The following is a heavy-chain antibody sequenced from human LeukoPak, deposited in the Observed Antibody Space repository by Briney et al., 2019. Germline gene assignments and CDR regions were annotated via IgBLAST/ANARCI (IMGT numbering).Heavy chain of an antibody. CDR2: ISGSGGSI. J-gene: IGHJ4*02. D-gene: IGHD6-13*01. Sequence: GGSLRLSCAASGFTFSSYVMSWVRQAPGKGQEWVSGISGSGGSIYYADSVKGRFTISRDNSKNTLYLQMNSLRAEDTAIYYCAKKGIAAADSFDYWGQGTLVTVSS. V-gene: IGHV3-23*01. CDR3: AKKGIAAADSFDY. CDR1: GFTFSSYV.